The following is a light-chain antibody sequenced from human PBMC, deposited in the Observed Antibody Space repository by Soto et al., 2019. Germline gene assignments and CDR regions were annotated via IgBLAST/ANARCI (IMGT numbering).Light chain of an antibody. Sequence: VMTQSPATLSVSPGERATLSCRAAQGIRSLLAWYQHKPGQAPRLLIYGASTRATAIPARFTGSGSGTEFTLTISSLQSEDFAVYYCQQYNNWPITFGPGTRLEI. J-gene: IGKJ5*01. V-gene: IGKV3-15*01. CDR2: GAS. CDR3: QQYNNWPIT. CDR1: QGIRSL.